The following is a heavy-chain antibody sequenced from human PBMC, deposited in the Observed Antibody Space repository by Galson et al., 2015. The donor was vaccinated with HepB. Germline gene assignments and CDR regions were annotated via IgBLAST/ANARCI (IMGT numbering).Heavy chain of an antibody. CDR2: ISSSSSYI. CDR1: GFTFSSYS. CDR3: ARPLPDYGDYINAFDI. Sequence: SLRLSCAASGFTFSSYSMNWVRQAPGKGLEWVSSISSSSSYIYYADSVKGRFTISRDNAKNSLYLQMNSLRAEDTAVYYCARPLPDYGDYINAFDIWGQGTMVTVSS. J-gene: IGHJ3*02. V-gene: IGHV3-21*01. D-gene: IGHD4-17*01.